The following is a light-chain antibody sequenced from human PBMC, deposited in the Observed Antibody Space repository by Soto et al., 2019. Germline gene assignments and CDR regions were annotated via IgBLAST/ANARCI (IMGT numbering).Light chain of an antibody. CDR1: QNINNY. Sequence: DIQMTQSPSSLSASVGDRVTITCQASQNINNYLTWYQQKPGRAPTLLIYDASNLEAGVPSRFRGSGSGTDFTFTISRLQPEDIATYYCQQYENLPTFGQGTRLEIK. CDR2: DAS. CDR3: QQYENLPT. J-gene: IGKJ5*01. V-gene: IGKV1-33*01.